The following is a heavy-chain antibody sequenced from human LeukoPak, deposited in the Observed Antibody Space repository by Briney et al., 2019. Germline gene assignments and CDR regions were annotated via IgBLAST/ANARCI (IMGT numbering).Heavy chain of an antibody. CDR1: GFTFSSYW. CDR2: INSDGSST. D-gene: IGHD2-21*01. Sequence: GGSLRISCAASGFTFSSYWMHWVRQAPGKGLVWVSRINSDGSSTSYADSVKGRFTISRDNAKNTLYLQMNSLRAEDTAVYYCARAQLAYCGGDCSELDYWGQGTLVTVSS. CDR3: ARAQLAYCGGDCSELDY. J-gene: IGHJ4*02. V-gene: IGHV3-74*01.